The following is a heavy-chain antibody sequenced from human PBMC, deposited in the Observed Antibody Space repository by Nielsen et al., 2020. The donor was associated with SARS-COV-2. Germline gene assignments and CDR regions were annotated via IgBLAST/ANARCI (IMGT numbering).Heavy chain of an antibody. V-gene: IGHV5-51*01. CDR1: GYSFTSYW. CDR3: ARSPRYYAFDP. J-gene: IGHJ5*02. D-gene: IGHD3-3*01. Sequence: GESLKISCQGSGYSFTSYWIGRVRQMPGKGLEWMGIIYPGDSDTRYSPSFQGQVTISADKSISTAYLQWSSLKASDTAMYYCARSPRYYAFDPWGQGTLVTVSS. CDR2: IYPGDSDT.